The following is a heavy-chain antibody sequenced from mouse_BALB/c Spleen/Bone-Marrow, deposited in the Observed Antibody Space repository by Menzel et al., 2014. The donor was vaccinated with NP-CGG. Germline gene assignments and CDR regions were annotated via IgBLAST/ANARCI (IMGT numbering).Heavy chain of an antibody. CDR2: ISSSGSYT. CDR3: SRLRMITTYFDV. J-gene: IGHJ1*01. CDR1: GFTFSTYA. V-gene: IGHV5-9-3*01. Sequence: EVKLEESGGGLAKPGGSLQLSCAASGFTFSTYAMSWVRQTPEKRLEWVATISSSGSYTYYPDSVKGRFTISRDNAKNTLYLQMSSVRSEDTAMFYCSRLRMITTYFDVWGAGTTVTVSS. D-gene: IGHD2-4*01.